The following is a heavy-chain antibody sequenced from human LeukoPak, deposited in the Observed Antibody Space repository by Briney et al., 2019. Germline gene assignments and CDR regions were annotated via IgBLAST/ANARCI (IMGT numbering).Heavy chain of an antibody. D-gene: IGHD3-10*01. CDR2: ISYDGSNK. Sequence: GGSLRLSCAASGFTFSSYGMHWVRQAPGKGLEWVAVISYDGSNKYYADSVKGRFTISRDNSKNTLYLQMSSLRAEDTAVYYCARTYGSGSPFDYWGQGTLVTVSS. CDR1: GFTFSSYG. J-gene: IGHJ4*02. CDR3: ARTYGSGSPFDY. V-gene: IGHV3-30*03.